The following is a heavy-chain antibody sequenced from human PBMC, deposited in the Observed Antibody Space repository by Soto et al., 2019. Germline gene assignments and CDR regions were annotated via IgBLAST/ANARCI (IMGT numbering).Heavy chain of an antibody. J-gene: IGHJ4*02. CDR3: ARVVGSSEHDY. V-gene: IGHV6-1*01. CDR1: GYSVASNSAA. D-gene: IGHD6-13*01. CDR2: TYYRSKWYS. Sequence: PSHTLSLTCAISGYSVASNSAAWNLIRQSPSRGLEWLGRTYYRSKWYSDYAVSVKSRITVKPDTSKNQFSLQLHSVTPEDTAMYYCARVVGSSEHDYWGQGTLVTVSS.